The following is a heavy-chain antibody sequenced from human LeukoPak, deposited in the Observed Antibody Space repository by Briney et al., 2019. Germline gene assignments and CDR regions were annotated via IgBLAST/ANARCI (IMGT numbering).Heavy chain of an antibody. CDR1: GYTFTSYD. CDR3: ARDWGAPHTLNFDS. V-gene: IGHV1-18*01. CDR2: ISGYNGDT. J-gene: IGHJ4*02. D-gene: IGHD1-26*01. Sequence: ASVKVSCKASGYTFTSYDINWVRQAPGQGLEWMAWISGYNGDTNCVQKFQDRLTMTTDTSTSTAYLELTSLRSDDTAVYYCARDWGAPHTLNFDSWGQGTLVTVSS.